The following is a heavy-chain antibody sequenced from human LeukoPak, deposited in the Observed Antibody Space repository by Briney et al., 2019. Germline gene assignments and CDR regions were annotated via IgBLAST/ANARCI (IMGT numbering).Heavy chain of an antibody. Sequence: GGSLRLSCVASGFTFSDYTMNWVRQAPGKGLEWVSSIITSGDYVYYTDSVRGRFTISRDNAKNSLFLQMNSLRAEDAGLYYCAREGIAPPDHYYYMDVWGKGTTVTVSS. J-gene: IGHJ6*03. D-gene: IGHD6-13*01. CDR3: AREGIAPPDHYYYMDV. CDR2: IITSGDYV. V-gene: IGHV3-21*01. CDR1: GFTFSDYT.